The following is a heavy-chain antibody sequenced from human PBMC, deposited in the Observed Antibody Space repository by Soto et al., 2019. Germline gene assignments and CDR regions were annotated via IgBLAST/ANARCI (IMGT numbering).Heavy chain of an antibody. CDR2: INPSGGST. CDR1: GYTFTSYY. CDR3: ARDTNYDYIWGSYRYRGSSFSY. D-gene: IGHD3-16*02. V-gene: IGHV1-46*03. Sequence: ASVKVSCKASGYTFTSYYMHWVRQAPGQGLEWMGIINPSGGSTSYAQKFQGRVTMTRDTSTSTVYMELSSLRSEDTAVYYCARDTNYDYIWGSYRYRGSSFSYWGQGTLVTVSS. J-gene: IGHJ4*02.